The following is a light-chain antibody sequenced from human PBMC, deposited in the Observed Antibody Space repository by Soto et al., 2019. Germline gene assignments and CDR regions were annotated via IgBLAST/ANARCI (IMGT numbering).Light chain of an antibody. CDR1: SSNIGNNY. CDR2: DNH. J-gene: IGLJ3*02. CDR3: GTWDSSLSAGV. V-gene: IGLV1-51*01. Sequence: QSVLTQPPSVSAAPGQKVTISCSGSSSNIGNNYVSWYQQLPGTAPKLLIYDNHMRPSGIPDRFSGSKSGTSATLGITGLQTGDEADYYCGTWDSSLSAGVFGGGTKLTVL.